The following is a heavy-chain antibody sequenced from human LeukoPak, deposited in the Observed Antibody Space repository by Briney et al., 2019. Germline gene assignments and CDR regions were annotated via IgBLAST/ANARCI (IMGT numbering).Heavy chain of an antibody. V-gene: IGHV4-59*12. CDR1: GGSISSYY. Sequence: SETLSLTCTVSGGSISSYYWSWIRQPPGKGLEWIGYIYYSGSTNYKSSLKSRVTISVDTSKNEFSLKLSSVTAADTAVYYCARAFDDYVWGSYRDDAFDIWGQGTMVTVSS. J-gene: IGHJ3*02. CDR2: IYYSGST. D-gene: IGHD3-16*02. CDR3: ARAFDDYVWGSYRDDAFDI.